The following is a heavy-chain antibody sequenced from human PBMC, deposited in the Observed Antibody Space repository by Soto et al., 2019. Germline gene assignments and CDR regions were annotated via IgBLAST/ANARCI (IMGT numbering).Heavy chain of an antibody. CDR1: GGSISSSNW. V-gene: IGHV4-4*02. D-gene: IGHD6-13*01. Sequence: PSETLSLTCAVSGGSISSSNWWSWVRQPPGKGLEWIGEIYHSGSTNYNPSLKSRVTISVDKSKNQFSLKLSSVTAADTAVYYCAKQSNGAAGTFFDYWGQGTLVTVSS. J-gene: IGHJ4*02. CDR3: AKQSNGAAGTFFDY. CDR2: IYHSGST.